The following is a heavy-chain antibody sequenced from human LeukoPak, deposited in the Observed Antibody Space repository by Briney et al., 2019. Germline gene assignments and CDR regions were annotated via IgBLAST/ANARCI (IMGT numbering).Heavy chain of an antibody. CDR2: IYTSGST. CDR3: ARDSEQLLYAFDI. CDR1: GGSISSGDYY. J-gene: IGHJ3*02. V-gene: IGHV4-61*02. D-gene: IGHD4-11*01. Sequence: SETLSLTCTVSGGSISSGDYYWSWIRQPAGKGLEWIGRIYTSGSTNYNPSLKSRVTISVDTSKNQFSLKLSSVTAADTAVYYCARDSEQLLYAFDIWGQGTMVTVSS.